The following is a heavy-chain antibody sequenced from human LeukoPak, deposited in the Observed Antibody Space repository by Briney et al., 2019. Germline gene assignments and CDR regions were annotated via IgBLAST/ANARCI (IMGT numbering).Heavy chain of an antibody. J-gene: IGHJ5*02. D-gene: IGHD6-19*01. Sequence: GGSLRLSCTPSGVTFSNYALDWVRQAPGKGLEWVAAISYDGTKTYYTDSVEGRFTISRDDPDNTLSLQMDSLRGEDTALYYCASSTTVAGTFWFDPWGQGTLVIVSS. CDR1: GVTFSNYA. V-gene: IGHV3-30*04. CDR2: ISYDGTKT. CDR3: ASSTTVAGTFWFDP.